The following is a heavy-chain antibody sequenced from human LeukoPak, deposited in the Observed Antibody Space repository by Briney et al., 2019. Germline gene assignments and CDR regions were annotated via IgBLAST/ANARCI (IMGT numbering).Heavy chain of an antibody. CDR3: ARGRGASIQLWPGAPYYYMDV. D-gene: IGHD5-18*01. V-gene: IGHV1-2*02. CDR1: GYTFTGYY. Sequence: ASVKVSCKASGYTFTGYYMHWVRQAPGQGLEWMGWINPNSGGTNYAQKFQGRVTMTRDTSISTAYMELSRLRSDDTAVYYCARGRGASIQLWPGAPYYYMDVWGKGTTVTVSS. J-gene: IGHJ6*03. CDR2: INPNSGGT.